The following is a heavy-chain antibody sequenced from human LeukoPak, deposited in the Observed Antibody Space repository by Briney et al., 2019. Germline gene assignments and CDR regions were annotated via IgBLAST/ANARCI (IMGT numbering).Heavy chain of an antibody. J-gene: IGHJ4*02. CDR3: AREEYYYGSGSYGPNDY. Sequence: PGGSLRLSCAASGFTFSSYWMRWVRQAPGKGLEWVAIIKQDGSEKYYVDSVKGRFTISRDNAKNSLYLQMNSLRAEDTAVYYCAREEYYYGSGSYGPNDYWGQGTLVTVSS. V-gene: IGHV3-7*01. D-gene: IGHD3-10*01. CDR1: GFTFSSYW. CDR2: IKQDGSEK.